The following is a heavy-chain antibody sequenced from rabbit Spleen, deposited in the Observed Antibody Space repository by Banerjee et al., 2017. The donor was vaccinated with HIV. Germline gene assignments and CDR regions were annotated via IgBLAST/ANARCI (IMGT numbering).Heavy chain of an antibody. J-gene: IGHJ2*01. D-gene: IGHD1-1*01. V-gene: IGHV1S45*01. CDR2: IDTNNGDT. CDR1: GFSFSSTW. Sequence: LEESGGGLGKPGGTLTLTCTVSGFSFSSTWICWARQAPGKGLEWIACIDTNNGDTDYANWPKGRFTISKTSSTTVTLQMTSLTAADTATYFCARNYVNAFDPWGPGTLVTVS. CDR3: ARNYVNAFDP.